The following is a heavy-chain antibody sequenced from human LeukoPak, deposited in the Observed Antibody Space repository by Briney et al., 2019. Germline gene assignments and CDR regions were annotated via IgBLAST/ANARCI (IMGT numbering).Heavy chain of an antibody. Sequence: ASVKVSCKVSGYTLTELSMHWVRQAPGKGLEWMGGFDPEDGETIYAQKFQGRVTMTEDTSTDTAYMELSSLRSEDTAVYFCATRISSITRINRNYYYYVMDVWAKGTTVTVSS. CDR3: ATRISSITRINRNYYYYVMDV. CDR2: FDPEDGET. V-gene: IGHV1-24*01. CDR1: GYTLTELS. D-gene: IGHD2-2*01. J-gene: IGHJ6*04.